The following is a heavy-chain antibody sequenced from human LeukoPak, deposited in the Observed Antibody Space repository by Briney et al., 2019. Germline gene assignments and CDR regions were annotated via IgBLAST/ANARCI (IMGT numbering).Heavy chain of an antibody. CDR3: ARGHSSGRDYYFDY. Sequence: ASVKVSCKTSGYSFITYPINWVRQAPGQGLEWMGWISGYSGNTNYAQKLQGRVTMTIDTSTGTAYMELRSLRSDDTAVYYCARGHSSGRDYYFDYWGQGTLVTVSS. CDR2: ISGYSGNT. CDR1: GYSFITYP. J-gene: IGHJ4*02. D-gene: IGHD6-19*01. V-gene: IGHV1-18*01.